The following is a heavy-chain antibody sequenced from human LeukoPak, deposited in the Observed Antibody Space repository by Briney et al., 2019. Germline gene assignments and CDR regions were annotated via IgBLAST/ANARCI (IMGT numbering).Heavy chain of an antibody. D-gene: IGHD3-10*01. Sequence: GSSLRLSCAASGFTFSSYGMHWVRQAPGKGLGWVAVIWYDGSNKYYADSVKGRFTISRDNSKNTLYLQMNSLRAEDTAVYYCAKAFGSGSYKYMDVWGKGTAVTVSS. J-gene: IGHJ6*03. CDR2: IWYDGSNK. CDR1: GFTFSSYG. V-gene: IGHV3-33*06. CDR3: AKAFGSGSYKYMDV.